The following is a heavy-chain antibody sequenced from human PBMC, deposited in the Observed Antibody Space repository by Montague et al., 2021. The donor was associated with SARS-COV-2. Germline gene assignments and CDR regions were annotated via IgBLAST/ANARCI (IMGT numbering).Heavy chain of an antibody. CDR3: ARLGDGVVPSPILGVGPYHSYYYMDV. Sequence: SETRSLTCAVHGGSFSTYSWNWIRQPPGKGLEWIGEVHHGGSTNYNPSLKSRVTISADTSKNQFSLKLTSVAAADTAVYYCARLGDGVVPSPILGVGPYHSYYYMDVWGKGTTVTVSS. CDR2: VHHGGST. D-gene: IGHD3-10*01. J-gene: IGHJ6*03. V-gene: IGHV4-34*01. CDR1: GGSFSTYS.